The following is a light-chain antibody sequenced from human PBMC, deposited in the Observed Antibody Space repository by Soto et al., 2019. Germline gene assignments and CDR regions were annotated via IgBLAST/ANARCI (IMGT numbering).Light chain of an antibody. V-gene: IGLV2-23*02. J-gene: IGLJ3*02. CDR3: RSYAGGRTYVL. CDR2: EVN. CDR1: NSDVGSYDL. Sequence: HSALTQPASVSGSPGQSSTISCTGTNSDVGSYDLVSWYQQHPGKAPKLMIFEVNKRPSGVSNRFSGSKSGNTASLTISGLQAEDESDYYCRSYAGGRTYVLFGGGITLTVL.